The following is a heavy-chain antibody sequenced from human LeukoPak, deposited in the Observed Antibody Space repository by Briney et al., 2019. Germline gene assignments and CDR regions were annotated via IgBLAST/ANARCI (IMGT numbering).Heavy chain of an antibody. CDR2: INPNSGGT. V-gene: IGHV1-2*02. CDR3: ARDIRVAAAGFFQH. CDR1: GYTFTGYY. Sequence: ASVKVSCKASGYTFTGYYMHWVRQAPGQGLEWMGWINPNSGGTNYAQKFQGRVTMTRDTSISTAYMELSRLRSDDTAVYHCARDIRVAAAGFFQHWGQGTLSPSPQ. D-gene: IGHD6-13*01. J-gene: IGHJ1*01.